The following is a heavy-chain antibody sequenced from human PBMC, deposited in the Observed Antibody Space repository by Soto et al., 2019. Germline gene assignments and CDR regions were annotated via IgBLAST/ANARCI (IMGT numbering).Heavy chain of an antibody. Sequence: QVQLQESGPGLVKPSQTLSLTCTVSGGSISSGGYYWSWIRQHPGKGLEWIGYIYYSGSTYYNPSLKSRVTISVDTSKNQFSLKLSSVTAADTAVYYCARGVGPLAYDFWSGYYVRENWFDPWGQGTLVTVSS. CDR1: GGSISSGGYY. V-gene: IGHV4-31*03. CDR3: ARGVGPLAYDFWSGYYVRENWFDP. CDR2: IYYSGST. D-gene: IGHD3-3*01. J-gene: IGHJ5*02.